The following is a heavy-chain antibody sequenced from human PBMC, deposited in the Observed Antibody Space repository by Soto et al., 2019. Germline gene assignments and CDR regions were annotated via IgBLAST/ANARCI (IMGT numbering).Heavy chain of an antibody. CDR2: FDPEDGET. CDR1: GYTLTELS. V-gene: IGHV1-24*01. CDR3: AKEGTSGLYYFDY. J-gene: IGHJ4*02. D-gene: IGHD6-19*01. Sequence: ASVKVSCKVSGYTLTELSMHWVRQAPGKGFEWMGGFDPEDGETIYAQKFQGRVTMTEDTSTDTAYMELNSLRAGDSAKYYCAKEGTSGLYYFDYWGPGTLVTVSS.